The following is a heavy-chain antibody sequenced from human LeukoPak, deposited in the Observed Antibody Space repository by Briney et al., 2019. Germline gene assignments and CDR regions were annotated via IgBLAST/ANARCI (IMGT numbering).Heavy chain of an antibody. Sequence: GASVKVSCKASGYTFTSYGISWVRQAPGQGLEWMGWISAYNGNTNYAQKLQGRVTMTTDTSTSTAYMELRSLRSDDTAVYYCARNGVRYYDSSGYYYYDYWGQGTLVTVSS. CDR2: ISAYNGNT. V-gene: IGHV1-18*01. CDR1: GYTFTSYG. J-gene: IGHJ4*02. D-gene: IGHD3-22*01. CDR3: ARNGVRYYDSSGYYYYDY.